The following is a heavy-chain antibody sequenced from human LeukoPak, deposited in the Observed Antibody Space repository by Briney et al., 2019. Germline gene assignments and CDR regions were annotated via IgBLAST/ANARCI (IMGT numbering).Heavy chain of an antibody. D-gene: IGHD5-12*01. CDR1: GGSIISYF. Sequence: SETLSLTCTVSGGSIISYFWSWIRQPPGKGPEWIGYIFDSGTTNYNPSTNYNPSLKSRVTVSLDTSKNHFSLKLSSVTAADTAVYFCARWGVTTIAQYDYWGQGILVTVSS. CDR3: ARWGVTTIAQYDY. CDR2: IFDSGTTNYNPST. V-gene: IGHV4-59*01. J-gene: IGHJ4*02.